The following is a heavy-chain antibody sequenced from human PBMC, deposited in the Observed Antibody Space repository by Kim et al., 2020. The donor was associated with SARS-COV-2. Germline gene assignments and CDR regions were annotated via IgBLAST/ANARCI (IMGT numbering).Heavy chain of an antibody. Sequence: PSIRTRVTICVDTSKNQFSLMLSSVTAADTAVYYCARHGATSGYYAYFDYWGQGTLVTVSS. D-gene: IGHD3-22*01. CDR3: ARHGATSGYYAYFDY. V-gene: IGHV4-39*01. J-gene: IGHJ4*02.